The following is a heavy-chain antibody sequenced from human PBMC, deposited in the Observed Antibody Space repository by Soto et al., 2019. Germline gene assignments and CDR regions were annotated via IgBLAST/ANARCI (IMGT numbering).Heavy chain of an antibody. J-gene: IGHJ4*02. V-gene: IGHV3-23*01. Sequence: GGSLRLSCAASRYTFKSHGLSWVRQAPGKGLEWVSTIDSSGVNTHYADSVKGRFTISRDNSRNTLHLQMHDLRADDTASYYCVSWVSAHFDYWGQGTVVTVSS. CDR2: IDSSGVNT. CDR1: RYTFKSHG. D-gene: IGHD3-16*01. CDR3: VSWVSAHFDY.